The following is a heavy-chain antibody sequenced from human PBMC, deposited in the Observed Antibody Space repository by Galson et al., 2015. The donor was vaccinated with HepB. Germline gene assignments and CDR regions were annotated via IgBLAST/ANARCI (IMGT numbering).Heavy chain of an antibody. CDR2: ISSSSSYI. Sequence: SLRLSCAASGFTFSSYSMNWVRQAPGKGLEWVSSISSSSSYIYYADSVKGRFTITRDNAKNSRYLQMNSLRAEDTAVYYCARDLGEFFTMVRGARDAFDIWGQGTMVTVSS. V-gene: IGHV3-21*01. D-gene: IGHD3-10*01. CDR1: GFTFSSYS. J-gene: IGHJ3*02. CDR3: ARDLGEFFTMVRGARDAFDI.